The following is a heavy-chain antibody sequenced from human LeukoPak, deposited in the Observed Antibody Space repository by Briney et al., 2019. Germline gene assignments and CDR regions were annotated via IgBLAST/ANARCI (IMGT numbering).Heavy chain of an antibody. D-gene: IGHD3-3*01. CDR1: GFTFSSYA. CDR2: ISGSGGST. J-gene: IGHJ4*02. Sequence: GGSLRLSCAASGFTFSSYAMSWVRQAPGKGLEWVSAISGSGGSTYYADSVKGRLTISRDSSKTTLYLQMNSLRAEDTAIYYCAKRNYDFWSGYYRRAENHFDYWGQGTLVTVSS. V-gene: IGHV3-23*01. CDR3: AKRNYDFWSGYYRRAENHFDY.